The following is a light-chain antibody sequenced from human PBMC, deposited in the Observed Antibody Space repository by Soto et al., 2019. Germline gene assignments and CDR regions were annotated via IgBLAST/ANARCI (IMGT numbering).Light chain of an antibody. J-gene: IGKJ1*01. CDR1: QGISSW. CDR2: DAS. V-gene: IGKV1-5*01. Sequence: DIQMTQSPSAMSASVGDRVTITCRASQGISSWLAWYQQKPGKAPKLLIYDASSLESGVPSRFSGSGSGTEFTLTISSLQPDDFATYYCQHLTTFGQGTKVDIK. CDR3: QHLTT.